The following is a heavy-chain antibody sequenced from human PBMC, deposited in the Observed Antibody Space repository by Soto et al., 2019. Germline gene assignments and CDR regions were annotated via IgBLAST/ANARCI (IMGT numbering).Heavy chain of an antibody. CDR3: ARGPDHYDILTGYLYYFDY. CDR2: ISYDGSNK. Sequence: QVQLVESGGGVVQPGRSLRLSCAASGFTFSSYAMHWVRQAPGKGLEWVAVISYDGSNKYYADSVKGRFTISRDNSKNPLYLQMNSLRAEDTAVYYCARGPDHYDILTGYLYYFDYWGQGTLVTVSS. CDR1: GFTFSSYA. V-gene: IGHV3-30-3*01. J-gene: IGHJ4*02. D-gene: IGHD3-9*01.